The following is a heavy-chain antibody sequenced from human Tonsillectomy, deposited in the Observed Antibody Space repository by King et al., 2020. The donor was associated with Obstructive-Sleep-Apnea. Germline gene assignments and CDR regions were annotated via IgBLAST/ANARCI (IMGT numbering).Heavy chain of an antibody. CDR1: GYTFTSYY. J-gene: IGHJ6*02. CDR3: ARDPLSIAGAFYYGMDV. CDR2: INPGSGST. V-gene: IGHV1-46*01. Sequence: VQLVQSGAEVKKPGASVKVSCKASGYTFTSYYMHWVRQAPGQGLEWMGIINPGSGSTTYAQKFQGRVTMTRDTSTSTVYMELRSLSSEDTAVYYCARDPLSIAGAFYYGMDVWGHGTTVIVSS. D-gene: IGHD6-13*01.